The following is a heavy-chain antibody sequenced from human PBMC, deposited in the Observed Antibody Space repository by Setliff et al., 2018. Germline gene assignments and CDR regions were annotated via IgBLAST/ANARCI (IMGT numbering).Heavy chain of an antibody. D-gene: IGHD2-8*01. CDR1: GGSFNTYG. CDR2: ISVYNAET. CDR3: SRLVRYCTTTTCQSVPGAEV. J-gene: IGHJ4*02. Sequence: ASVKVSCKASGGSFNTYGFSWVRQAPGQGLEWVGWISVYNAETNYAQKFQGRVTMTTDTSTSTAYMELRSLRSDDTAVYYCSRLVRYCTTTTCQSVPGAEVWGQGTLVTVSS. V-gene: IGHV1-18*01.